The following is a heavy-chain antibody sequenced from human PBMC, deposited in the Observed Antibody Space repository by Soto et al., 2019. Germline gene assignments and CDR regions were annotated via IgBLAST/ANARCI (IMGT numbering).Heavy chain of an antibody. V-gene: IGHV5-10-1*01. CDR2: IDPSDSYI. Sequence: GESLKISCKGSGYSFTRYWISWVRQMPGKGLEWMGRIDPSDSYINYSPSFQGHVTISADKSISTAYLQWSSLEASDTAMYYCARLPLAAAYSDANTWGQGTLVTVSS. D-gene: IGHD6-13*01. J-gene: IGHJ5*02. CDR1: GYSFTRYW. CDR3: ARLPLAAAYSDANT.